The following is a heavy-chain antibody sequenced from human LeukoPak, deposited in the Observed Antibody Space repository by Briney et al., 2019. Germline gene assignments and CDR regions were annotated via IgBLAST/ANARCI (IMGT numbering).Heavy chain of an antibody. CDR2: ISGSSSYI. Sequence: PGGSLRLSCAASGFPFSSYFMNWVRQAPGKGLEWVSSISGSSSYIYDADSVKGRLTISRDNANNSLYLQMNNLRAEDTAMYYCARGRRTGDRGYYFDYWGQGTLVTVSS. D-gene: IGHD7-27*01. V-gene: IGHV3-21*01. CDR3: ARGRRTGDRGYYFDY. J-gene: IGHJ4*02. CDR1: GFPFSSYF.